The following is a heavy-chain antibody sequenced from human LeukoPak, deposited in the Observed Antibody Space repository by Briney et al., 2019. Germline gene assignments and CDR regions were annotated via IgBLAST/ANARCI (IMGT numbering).Heavy chain of an antibody. CDR2: ISSSSSYI. Sequence: GGSLRLSCAASGFTFSSYSMSWVRQAPGKGLEWVSSISSSSSYIYYADSVKGRFTISRDNAKNSLYLQMNSLRAEDTAVYYCAGGGFYYYDSSGYYGFDPWGQGTLVTVSS. CDR1: GFTFSSYS. J-gene: IGHJ5*02. D-gene: IGHD3-22*01. CDR3: AGGGFYYYDSSGYYGFDP. V-gene: IGHV3-21*01.